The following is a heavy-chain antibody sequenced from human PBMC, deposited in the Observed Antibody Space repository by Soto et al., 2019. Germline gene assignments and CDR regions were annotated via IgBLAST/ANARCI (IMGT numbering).Heavy chain of an antibody. CDR3: ARDSIYSSSWYLDV. J-gene: IGHJ6*01. CDR2: ISYDGSNK. D-gene: IGHD6-13*01. Sequence: QVQLVESGGGVVQPGRSLRLSCAASGFTFSSYAMHWVRQAPGKGLEWVAVISYDGSNKYYADSVKGRFTISRDNSKNTLYLQMNSLRAEDTAVYYCARDSIYSSSWYLDVWGQGTTVTVSS. V-gene: IGHV3-30-3*01. CDR1: GFTFSSYA.